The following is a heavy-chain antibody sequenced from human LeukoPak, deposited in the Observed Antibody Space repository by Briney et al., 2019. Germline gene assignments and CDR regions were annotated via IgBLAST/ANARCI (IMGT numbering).Heavy chain of an antibody. J-gene: IGHJ4*02. CDR1: GFTFSSYS. CDR2: ISSSSSYI. CDR3: ARVDYYGSGSLDLVY. Sequence: KPGESLRLSCAASGFTFSSYSMNWVRQAAGKGMEWVSSISSSSSYIYYADSVKGRFTISRDNAKNSLYLQMNSLRVEDTAVYYCARVDYYGSGSLDLVYWGQGTLVTVSS. D-gene: IGHD3-10*01. V-gene: IGHV3-21*01.